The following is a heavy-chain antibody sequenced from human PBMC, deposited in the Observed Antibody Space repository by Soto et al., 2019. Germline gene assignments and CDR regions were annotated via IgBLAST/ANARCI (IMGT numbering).Heavy chain of an antibody. J-gene: IGHJ4*02. CDR3: AAYDVGTIIQDY. CDR1: VATFRSNS. CDR2: IDHVGST. Sequence: SETLSLTCAIYVATFRSNSRSWVRQPPGKGLEWIGEIDHVGSTNYNPSLKIRVTISGNTSKNQFSLELRSLTAADTGVYYCAAYDVGTIIQDYWGQGTQVTVSS. D-gene: IGHD2-21*02. V-gene: IGHV4-34*08.